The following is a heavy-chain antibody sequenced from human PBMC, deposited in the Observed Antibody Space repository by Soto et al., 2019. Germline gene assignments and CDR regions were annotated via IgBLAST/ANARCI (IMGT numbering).Heavy chain of an antibody. J-gene: IGHJ1*01. CDR2: IIPIFGTA. CDR1: GVTFSSYA. CDR3: AILRDFWCGYYPAASFQH. D-gene: IGHD3-3*01. Sequence: QVQLVQSGAAVKKPGSSVKVSCKASGVTFSSYAISWVRQAPGQGLEWMGGIIPIFGTANYAQKFQGRVTITADESTSTAYMELSSLRSEVTAVYYCAILRDFWCGYYPAASFQHWGQGTLVTVSS. V-gene: IGHV1-69*12.